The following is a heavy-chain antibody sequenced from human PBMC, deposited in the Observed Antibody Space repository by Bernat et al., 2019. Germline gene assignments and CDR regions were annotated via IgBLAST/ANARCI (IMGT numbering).Heavy chain of an antibody. V-gene: IGHV3-33*01. D-gene: IGHD3-10*01. CDR1: GFTFSGYG. Sequence: QVQLVASGGGVVQPGRSLRLSCAASGFTFSGYGMHWVRQAPGKGLEWVAVIWYDGSNKDYADSVKGRFTISRDNSKNTLYLQMNSLRAEDTAVYYCARDWVMGGSGSLYWGQGTLVTVSS. J-gene: IGHJ4*02. CDR3: ARDWVMGGSGSLY. CDR2: IWYDGSNK.